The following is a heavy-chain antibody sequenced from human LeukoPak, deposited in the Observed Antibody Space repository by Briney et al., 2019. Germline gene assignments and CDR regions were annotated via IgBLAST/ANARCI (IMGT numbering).Heavy chain of an antibody. Sequence: PGGSLRLSCAASGFTFSSYGMHWVRQAPGKGLDWVAFIRYDGSNKYYADSVKGRFTISRDNSKNTLYLQMNSLRAEDTAVYYCAKGIVVVPAAMSYDAFDIWGQGTMVTVSS. D-gene: IGHD2-2*01. CDR2: IRYDGSNK. CDR3: AKGIVVVPAAMSYDAFDI. J-gene: IGHJ3*02. CDR1: GFTFSSYG. V-gene: IGHV3-30*02.